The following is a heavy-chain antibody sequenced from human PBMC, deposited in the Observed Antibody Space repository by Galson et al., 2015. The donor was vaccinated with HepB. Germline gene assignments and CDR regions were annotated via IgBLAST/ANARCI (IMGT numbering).Heavy chain of an antibody. CDR1: GYIFTNYG. J-gene: IGHJ4*02. Sequence: SVKVSCKASGYIFTNYGISWVRQAPGQGLEWMGWISGFNGNTHYAQKLQGRVTMTRDTSTSTAYMELRSLRSDDTAVYYCARDLGGGYVPLFDYWGQGTLVTVSS. CDR3: ARDLGGGYVPLFDY. CDR2: ISGFNGNT. V-gene: IGHV1-18*04. D-gene: IGHD5-12*01.